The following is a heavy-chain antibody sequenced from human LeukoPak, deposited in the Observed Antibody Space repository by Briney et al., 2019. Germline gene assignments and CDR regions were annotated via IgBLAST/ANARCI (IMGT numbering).Heavy chain of an antibody. D-gene: IGHD6-19*01. CDR1: GFTFSDYY. J-gene: IGHJ4*02. CDR2: ISGSGGST. V-gene: IGHV3-23*01. Sequence: QPGGSLRLSCAASGFTFSDYYMSWIRQAPGKGLEWVSAISGSGGSTYYADSVKGRFTISRDNSKNTLYLQMNSLRAEDTAVYYCAKDLGIAVAPCDYWGQGTLVTVSS. CDR3: AKDLGIAVAPCDY.